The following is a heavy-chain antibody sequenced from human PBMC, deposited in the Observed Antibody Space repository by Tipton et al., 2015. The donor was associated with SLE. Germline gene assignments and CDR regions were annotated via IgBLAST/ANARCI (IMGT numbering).Heavy chain of an antibody. D-gene: IGHD1-20*01. J-gene: IGHJ3*01. Sequence: GLVKPSQTLSLTCAISGDSVSSNSVSWNWIRQSPSRGFEWLGRTYYRSKWSSDCAISVKSRITINADTAKNQFSLQLSSVTAADTAVYYCARDNLNVFDVWGQGTVVTVSS. CDR2: TYYRSKWSS. CDR1: GDSVSSNSVS. V-gene: IGHV6-1*01. CDR3: ARDNLNVFDV.